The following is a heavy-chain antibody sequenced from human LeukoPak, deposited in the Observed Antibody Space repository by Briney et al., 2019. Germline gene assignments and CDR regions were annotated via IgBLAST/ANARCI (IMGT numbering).Heavy chain of an antibody. V-gene: IGHV1-24*01. CDR3: ARQAITIFGVVRTQTTSGPHRFDP. J-gene: IGHJ5*02. Sequence: ASVKDSCKVSGYTLTELSMHWVRQAPGKGLEWLGAFDPEDGARIYAQKFQGRVTMTEDTSTDQAYMDLRALRYEDTAVYYCARQAITIFGVVRTQTTSGPHRFDPWGQGTLVTVSS. CDR1: GYTLTELS. D-gene: IGHD3-3*01. CDR2: FDPEDGAR.